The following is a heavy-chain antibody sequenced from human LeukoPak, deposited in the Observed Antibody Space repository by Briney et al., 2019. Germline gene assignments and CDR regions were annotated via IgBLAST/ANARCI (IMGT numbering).Heavy chain of an antibody. CDR3: ATLNGPLFEY. Sequence: GGSLRLSCAASGFTFSNYWMSWVRQAPGKGLEWVASIHQHGNEKYFVDSVRGRFTISRDNAKNSLYLQMSSLRAEDTAVYYCATLNGPLFEYWGQGTLVPVSS. CDR2: IHQHGNEK. J-gene: IGHJ4*02. CDR1: GFTFSNYW. V-gene: IGHV3-7*01. D-gene: IGHD2-8*01.